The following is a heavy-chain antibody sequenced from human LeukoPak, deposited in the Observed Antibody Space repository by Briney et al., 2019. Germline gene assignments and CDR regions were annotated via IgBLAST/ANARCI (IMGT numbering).Heavy chain of an antibody. V-gene: IGHV4-39*02. CDR2: INHGGST. CDR3: AREGRMSMGIEY. CDR1: GGSISSGGYY. Sequence: SETLSLTCTVSGGSISSGGYYWSWIRQPPGKGLQWIGEINHGGSTNYNPSLKSRVTMSVDTSKNHFSLNLSSVTAADTAVYFCAREGRMSMGIEYWGQGTLVTVSS. D-gene: IGHD4/OR15-4a*01. J-gene: IGHJ4*02.